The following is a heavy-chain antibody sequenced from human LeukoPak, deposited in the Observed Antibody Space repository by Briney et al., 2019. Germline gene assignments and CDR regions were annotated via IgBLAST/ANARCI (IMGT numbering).Heavy chain of an antibody. J-gene: IGHJ4*02. Sequence: SETPSLTCAVYGGSFSGYYWSWIRQPPGKGLEWIGEINHSGSTNYNPSLKSRVTISVDTSKNQFSLKLSSVTAADTAVYYCARGGLQPNDLDYWGQGTLVTVSS. CDR1: GGSFSGYY. D-gene: IGHD1-1*01. V-gene: IGHV4-34*01. CDR2: INHSGST. CDR3: ARGGLQPNDLDY.